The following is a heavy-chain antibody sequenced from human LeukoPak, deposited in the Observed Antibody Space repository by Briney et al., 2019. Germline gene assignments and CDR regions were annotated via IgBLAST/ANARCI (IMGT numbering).Heavy chain of an antibody. CDR1: GFTFGPYW. V-gene: IGHV3-74*01. Sequence: GGSLRLSCAASGFTFGPYWMHWVRQAPGKGLVWVSHINGDGSTTRYADSVKGRFTISRDNAKNTLYLQMNSLRAEDTAVYYCARDKGTPDAFNIWDQGTMVTVSS. D-gene: IGHD1-1*01. CDR3: ARDKGTPDAFNI. J-gene: IGHJ3*02. CDR2: INGDGSTT.